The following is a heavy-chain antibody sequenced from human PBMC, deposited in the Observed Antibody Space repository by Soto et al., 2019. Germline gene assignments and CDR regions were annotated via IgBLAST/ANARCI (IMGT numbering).Heavy chain of an antibody. V-gene: IGHV4-39*01. CDR3: ARIFVVGRWFDP. CDR1: GGSISSSSYY. J-gene: IGHJ5*02. D-gene: IGHD2-15*01. Sequence: SETLSLTCTVSGGSISSSSYYWGWIRQPPGKGLEWIGSIYYSGSTYYNPSLKSRVTISVDTSKNQFSLKLSSVTAADTAVYYCARIFVVGRWFDPWGQGTLVTVSS. CDR2: IYYSGST.